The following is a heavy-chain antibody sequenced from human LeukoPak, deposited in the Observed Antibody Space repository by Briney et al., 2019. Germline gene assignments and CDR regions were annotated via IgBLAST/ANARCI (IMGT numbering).Heavy chain of an antibody. J-gene: IGHJ4*02. CDR1: GYTLTELS. Sequence: ASVKVSCKVSGYTLTELSMHWVRQAPGKGLEWMGGFDPEDGETIYAQKFQGRVTMTEDTSTDTAYMELSSLRSEDTAVYYCATDFSYCSGGSCYGGWGQGTLVTVSS. V-gene: IGHV1-24*01. CDR2: FDPEDGET. D-gene: IGHD2-15*01. CDR3: ATDFSYCSGGSCYGG.